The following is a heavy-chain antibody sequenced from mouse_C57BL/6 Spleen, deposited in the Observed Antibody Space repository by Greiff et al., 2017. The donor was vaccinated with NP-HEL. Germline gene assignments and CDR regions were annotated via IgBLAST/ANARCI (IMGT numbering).Heavy chain of an antibody. CDR1: GYTFTSYW. J-gene: IGHJ2*01. CDR2: IDPSDSYT. Sequence: VQLQQSGAELVRPGTSVKLSCKASGYTFTSYWMHWVKQRPGQGLEWIGVIDPSDSYTNYNQKFKGKATLTVDTSSSTAYMQLSSLTSEDSAVYYCAPIYYGYDGGAYFDYWGQGTTLTVSS. D-gene: IGHD2-2*01. V-gene: IGHV1-59*01. CDR3: APIYYGYDGGAYFDY.